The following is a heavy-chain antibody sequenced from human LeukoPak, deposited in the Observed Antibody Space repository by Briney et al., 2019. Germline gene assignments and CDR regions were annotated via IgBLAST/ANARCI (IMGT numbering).Heavy chain of an antibody. CDR1: GGTFSSYA. D-gene: IGHD5-12*01. J-gene: IGHJ5*02. V-gene: IGHV1-69*13. CDR3: ATATIGAGNWFDP. CDR2: IIPIFGTA. Sequence: ASVKVSCKASGGTFSSYAISWVRQAPGQGLEWMGGIIPIFGTANYAQKFQGRVTITADESTSTAYMELSSLRSEDTAVYYCATATIGAGNWFDPWGQGTLVTVSS.